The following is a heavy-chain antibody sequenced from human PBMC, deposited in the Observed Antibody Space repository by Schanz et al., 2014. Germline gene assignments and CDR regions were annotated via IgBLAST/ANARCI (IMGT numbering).Heavy chain of an antibody. Sequence: QVQVVQSGAEVKRPGASVKVSCKASAYSFTSYSMHWVRQAPGQRLEWMGWINTGSGDTKYSQNFQGRVTITRDTSASTAYMELSSLRSEDTAVYSCARGIGGYGANNYFDYWGQGTLVTVSS. J-gene: IGHJ4*02. CDR3: ARGIGGYGANNYFDY. D-gene: IGHD5-12*01. V-gene: IGHV1-3*04. CDR2: INTGSGDT. CDR1: AYSFTSYS.